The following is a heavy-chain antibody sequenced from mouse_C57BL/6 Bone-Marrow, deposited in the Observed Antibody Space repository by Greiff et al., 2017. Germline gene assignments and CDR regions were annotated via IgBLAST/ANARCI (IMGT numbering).Heavy chain of an antibody. CDR3: STSYGYAMDY. D-gene: IGHD1-1*01. Sequence: EVQLVESGAELVRPGASVKLSCTASGFNIKDDYMHWVKQRPEQGLEWIGWIDPGNGDTEYASKFQGKATITADTSSNTAYLQLSSLTSEDTAVYYCSTSYGYAMDYWGQGTSVTVSS. J-gene: IGHJ4*01. CDR2: IDPGNGDT. CDR1: GFNIKDDY. V-gene: IGHV14-4*01.